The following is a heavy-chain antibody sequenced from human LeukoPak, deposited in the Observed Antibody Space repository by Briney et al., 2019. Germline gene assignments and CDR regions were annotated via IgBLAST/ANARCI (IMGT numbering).Heavy chain of an antibody. D-gene: IGHD3-22*01. CDR1: GFTFSSYA. Sequence: PGGSLRLSCAASGFTFSSYAMSWVRQAPGKGLEWVSAISGSGGSTYYADSVKGRFTISRDNSKNTLYLQMNSLRAEDTAVYYCARDYGRSSGYYSGFDYWGQGTLVIVSS. CDR3: ARDYGRSSGYYSGFDY. J-gene: IGHJ4*02. CDR2: ISGSGGST. V-gene: IGHV3-23*01.